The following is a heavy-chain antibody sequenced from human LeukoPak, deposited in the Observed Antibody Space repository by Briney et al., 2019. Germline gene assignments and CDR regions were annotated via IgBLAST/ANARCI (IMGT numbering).Heavy chain of an antibody. Sequence: PSETLSLTCAVYGGSFSGYYWSWIRQPPGKGLEWIGEINHSGSTNYNPSLKSRVTISVDTSKNQFSLKLSSVTAADTAVYYCARDRILYDFWSGYLSGDWFDPWGQGTLVTVSS. CDR3: ARDRILYDFWSGYLSGDWFDP. J-gene: IGHJ5*02. CDR2: INHSGST. CDR1: GGSFSGYY. D-gene: IGHD3-3*01. V-gene: IGHV4-34*01.